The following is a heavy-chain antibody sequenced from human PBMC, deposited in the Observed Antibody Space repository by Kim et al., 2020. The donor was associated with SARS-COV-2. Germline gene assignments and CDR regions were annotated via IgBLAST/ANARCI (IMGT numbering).Heavy chain of an antibody. D-gene: IGHD3-10*01. Sequence: DTVQGRLTISRAHAKNTLSLQMNSLRAEDTAVYYCASFGGSGSYLSWFDPWGQGTLVTVSS. J-gene: IGHJ5*02. V-gene: IGHV3-23*01. CDR3: ASFGGSGSYLSWFDP.